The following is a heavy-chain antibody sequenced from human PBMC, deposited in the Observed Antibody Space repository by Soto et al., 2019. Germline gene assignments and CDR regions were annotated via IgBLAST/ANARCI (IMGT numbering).Heavy chain of an antibody. Sequence: SETLSLTCTASGGSISRGGYYWSWMRQQPGKGLEWIGYIYYRGSTNYNPSLKSRVTISVDTSKNQFSLKLSSVTAADTAVYYCARGGYNWNDVTDYWGQGTLVTVSS. J-gene: IGHJ4*02. CDR3: ARGGYNWNDVTDY. CDR1: GGSISRGGYY. V-gene: IGHV4-61*08. D-gene: IGHD1-20*01. CDR2: IYYRGST.